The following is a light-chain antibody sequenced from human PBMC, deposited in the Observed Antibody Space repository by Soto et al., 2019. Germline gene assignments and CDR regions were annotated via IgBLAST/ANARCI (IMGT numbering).Light chain of an antibody. V-gene: IGLV2-8*01. CDR1: SSDVGSYFY. Sequence: QSALTQPPSASGSPGQSVTISCTGTSSDVGSYFYVSWYQQHPGKAPTLIIYEVTNRPSGVPDRFSGSKSGNMASLTVSGLQVEDEADYYCSIYAGGNSVIFGGGTKLTVL. J-gene: IGLJ2*01. CDR2: EVT. CDR3: SIYAGGNSVI.